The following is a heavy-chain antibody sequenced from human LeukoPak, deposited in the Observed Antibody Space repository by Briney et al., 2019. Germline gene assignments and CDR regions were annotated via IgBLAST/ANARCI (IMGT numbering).Heavy chain of an antibody. CDR1: GGTFSSYA. V-gene: IGHV1-69*06. CDR3: ARAELRGYCSSTSCLDKFDP. CDR2: IIPIFGTA. J-gene: IGHJ5*02. Sequence: SVKVSCKAFGGTFSSYAISWVRQAPGQGLEWMGGIIPIFGTANYAQKFQGRVTITADKSTSTAYMELSSLRSEDTAVYYCARAELRGYCSSTSCLDKFDPWGQGTLVTVSS. D-gene: IGHD2-2*01.